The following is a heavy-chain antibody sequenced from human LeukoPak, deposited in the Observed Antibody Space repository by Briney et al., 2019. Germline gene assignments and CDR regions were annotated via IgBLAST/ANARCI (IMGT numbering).Heavy chain of an antibody. D-gene: IGHD5-18*01. CDR1: GGSFSGYY. V-gene: IGHV4-34*01. Sequence: PSETLSLTCAVSGGSFSGYYWSWIRQPPGKGLEWIGEINHSGSTNYNPSLKSRVTISVDTSKNQFSLKLSSVTAADTAVYYCAREDVDTAMVTKLDYWGQGTLVTVSS. CDR3: AREDVDTAMVTKLDY. J-gene: IGHJ4*02. CDR2: INHSGST.